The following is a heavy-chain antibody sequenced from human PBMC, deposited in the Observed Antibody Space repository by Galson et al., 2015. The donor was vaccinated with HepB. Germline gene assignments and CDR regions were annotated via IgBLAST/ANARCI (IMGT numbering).Heavy chain of an antibody. D-gene: IGHD6-19*01. CDR2: ISYDGSNK. CDR3: ARGYSSGWFDY. CDR1: GFTFSSYA. Sequence: SLRLSCAASGFTFSSYAVHWVRQAPGKGLEWVAVISYDGSNKYYADSVKGRFTISRDNSKNTLYLQMNSLRAEDTAVYYCARGYSSGWFDYWGQGTLVTVSS. J-gene: IGHJ4*02. V-gene: IGHV3-30*04.